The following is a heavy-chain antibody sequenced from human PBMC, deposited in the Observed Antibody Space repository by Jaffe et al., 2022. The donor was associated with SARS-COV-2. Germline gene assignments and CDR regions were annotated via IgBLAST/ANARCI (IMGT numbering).Heavy chain of an antibody. D-gene: IGHD2-2*01. V-gene: IGHV4-61*02. J-gene: IGHJ5*02. CDR2: IYTSGST. Sequence: QVQLQESGPGLVKPSQTLSLTCTVSGGSISSGSYYWSWIRQPAGKGLEWIGRIYTSGSTNYNPSLKSRVTISVDTSKNQFSLKLSSVTAADTAVYYCARETPSSKGRFDPWGQGTLVTVSS. CDR1: GGSISSGSYY. CDR3: ARETPSSKGRFDP.